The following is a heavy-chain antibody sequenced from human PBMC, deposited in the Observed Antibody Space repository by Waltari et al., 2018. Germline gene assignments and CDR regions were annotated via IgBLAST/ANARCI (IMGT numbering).Heavy chain of an antibody. CDR2: ISGSGGST. V-gene: IGHV3-23*01. D-gene: IGHD3-10*01. CDR1: GFTFSSYA. Sequence: EVQLLESGGGLVQPGGSLRLSCAASGFTFSSYAMSWVRQAPGKGREWVSAISGSGGSTYYADSVKGRFTISRDNSKNTLYLQMNSLRAEDTAVYYCAKDQGWFGEFPPFDYWGQGTLVTVSS. J-gene: IGHJ4*02. CDR3: AKDQGWFGEFPPFDY.